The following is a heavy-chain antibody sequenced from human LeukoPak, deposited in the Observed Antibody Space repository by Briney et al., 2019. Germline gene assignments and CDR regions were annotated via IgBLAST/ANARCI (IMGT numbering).Heavy chain of an antibody. CDR3: ARHSKRKVRGVIIGYFDY. CDR2: INHSGST. V-gene: IGHV4-39*01. Sequence: PSETLSLTCTVSGGSISSSSYYWSWIRQPPGKGLEWIGEINHSGSTNYNPSLKSRVTISVDTSKNQFSLKLSSVTAADTAVYYCARHSKRKVRGVIIGYFDYWGQGTLVTVSS. J-gene: IGHJ4*02. D-gene: IGHD3-10*01. CDR1: GGSISSSSYY.